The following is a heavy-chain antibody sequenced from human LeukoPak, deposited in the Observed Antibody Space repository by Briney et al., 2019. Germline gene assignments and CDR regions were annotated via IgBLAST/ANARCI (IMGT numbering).Heavy chain of an antibody. D-gene: IGHD3-10*01. V-gene: IGHV1-3*01. CDR3: ARGVRSSRGKEYFFDY. J-gene: IGHJ4*02. CDR1: GYTFTNYA. Sequence: ASVKVSCKASGYTFTNYAMNWVRQAPGQRLEWMGWINAGNGNTKYSQKFQGRVTITRDTSASTAYMELSSLRSEDTAVYYCARGVRSSRGKEYFFDYWGQGTLVTVSS. CDR2: INAGNGNT.